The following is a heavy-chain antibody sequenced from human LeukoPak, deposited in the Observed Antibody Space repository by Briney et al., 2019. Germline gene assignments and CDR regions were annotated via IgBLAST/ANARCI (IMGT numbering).Heavy chain of an antibody. D-gene: IGHD2-2*03. CDR1: GGSISSSSYY. CDR2: IYYSGST. V-gene: IGHV4-39*01. J-gene: IGHJ6*03. CDR3: ARLDRRLNYYYYYYMDV. Sequence: AETLSLTGTVSGGSISSSSYYWGWIHQPPGKGLEWIGSIYYSGSTYYNPSLKSRVTISVDTSKNQFSLKLSSVTAADTAVYYCARLDRRLNYYYYYYMDVWGKGTTVTISS.